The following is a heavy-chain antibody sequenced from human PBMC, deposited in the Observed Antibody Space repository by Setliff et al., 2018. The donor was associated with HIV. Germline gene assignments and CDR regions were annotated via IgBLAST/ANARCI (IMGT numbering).Heavy chain of an antibody. CDR3: ARDVRYCSSTSCYGGYYYYYMDV. V-gene: IGHV4-59*11. CDR1: GGSISSRY. CDR2: INFGST. J-gene: IGHJ6*03. D-gene: IGHD2-2*01. Sequence: SETLSLTCNVSGGSISSRYWTWIRQPPGKGLEWIGYINFGSTTYNPSLKSRVTISVDTSKNQFSLKLSSVTAADTAVYYCARDVRYCSSTSCYGGYYYYYMDVWGKGTTVTVSS.